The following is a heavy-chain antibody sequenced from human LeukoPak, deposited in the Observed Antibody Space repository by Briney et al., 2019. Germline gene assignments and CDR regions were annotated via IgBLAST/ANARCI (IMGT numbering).Heavy chain of an antibody. Sequence: SETLSLTCTVSGGSISSGGYYWSWIRQHPGKGLEWIGYIYYSGSTYYNPSLKSRVTISVDTSKNQFSLKLSSVTAADTAVYYCARVRGVLLWFGAFDYWGQGTLVTVSS. CDR2: IYYSGST. CDR1: GGSISSGGYY. CDR3: ARVRGVLLWFGAFDY. D-gene: IGHD3-10*01. J-gene: IGHJ4*02. V-gene: IGHV4-31*03.